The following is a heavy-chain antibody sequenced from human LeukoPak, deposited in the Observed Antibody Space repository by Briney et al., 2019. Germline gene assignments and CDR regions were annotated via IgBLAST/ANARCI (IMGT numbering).Heavy chain of an antibody. V-gene: IGHV1-2*02. Sequence: ASVKVSCKASGYTFTGYYMHWVRQAPGQGLEWMGWINPNSGGTNYAQKFQGRVTMTRDTSTSTVYMELSSLRSEDTAVYYCARPNDDILTGYYENWFDPWGQGTLVTVSS. J-gene: IGHJ5*02. CDR3: ARPNDDILTGYYENWFDP. D-gene: IGHD3-9*01. CDR2: INPNSGGT. CDR1: GYTFTGYY.